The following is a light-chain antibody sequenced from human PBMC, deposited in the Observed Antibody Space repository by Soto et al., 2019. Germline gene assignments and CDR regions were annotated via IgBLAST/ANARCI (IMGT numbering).Light chain of an antibody. CDR3: SSYTSSSTLV. Sequence: QSALTQPASVSGSLGQSITISCTGTTSDVGAYNYVSWYQQHPGKAPQLVIYDVTNRPSGVSNRFSGSKSGNTASLTISGLQAEDEADYYCSSYTSSSTLVFGGGTKPTVL. CDR1: TSDVGAYNY. J-gene: IGLJ3*02. CDR2: DVT. V-gene: IGLV2-14*03.